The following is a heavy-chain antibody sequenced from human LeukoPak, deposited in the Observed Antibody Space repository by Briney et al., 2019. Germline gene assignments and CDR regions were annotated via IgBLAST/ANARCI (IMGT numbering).Heavy chain of an antibody. J-gene: IGHJ5*02. CDR3: ARARTGACSSTSCSNWFDP. D-gene: IGHD2-2*01. CDR2: IYYSGST. V-gene: IGHV4-59*01. Sequence: SETLSLTCTVSGGSISSYYWSWIRQPPGKGLEWIGYIYYSGSTNYNPSLKSRVTISVDTSKNQFSLKLSSVTAADTAVYYCARARTGACSSTSCSNWFDPWGQGTLATVSS. CDR1: GGSISSYY.